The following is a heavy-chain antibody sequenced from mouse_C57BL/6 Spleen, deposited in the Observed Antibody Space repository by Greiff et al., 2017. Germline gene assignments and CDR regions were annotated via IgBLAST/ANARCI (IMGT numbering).Heavy chain of an antibody. CDR1: GYAFSSTW. Sequence: VQRQQFGPELVKPGASAKISCQASGYAFSSTWWNWVNQRPGKGLGWIGRFYPGDVVPNYNGKFKGKATLTADKSSRTAYMQLSSLTSKDAAVYFCARSDYSNYFDYWGQGTTLTVSS. J-gene: IGHJ2*01. CDR3: ARSDYSNYFDY. D-gene: IGHD2-5*01. CDR2: FYPGDVVP. V-gene: IGHV1-82*01.